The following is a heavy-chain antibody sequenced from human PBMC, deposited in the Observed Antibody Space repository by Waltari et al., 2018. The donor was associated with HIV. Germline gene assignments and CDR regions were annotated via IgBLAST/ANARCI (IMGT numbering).Heavy chain of an antibody. J-gene: IGHJ4*02. CDR3: ARGFDTNDGSPEY. Sequence: VQLLESGGGLVQPGESLRLACAGSEFTFSTYAMNWVRQAPGVGLACVARMRGSGGSTDYADSVKGRFTISRDNFKDSLSLNMHNLSAEDTAVYYCARGFDTNDGSPEYWGQGTLVTVSS. V-gene: IGHV3-23*01. CDR1: EFTFSTYA. CDR2: MRGSGGST. D-gene: IGHD2-8*01.